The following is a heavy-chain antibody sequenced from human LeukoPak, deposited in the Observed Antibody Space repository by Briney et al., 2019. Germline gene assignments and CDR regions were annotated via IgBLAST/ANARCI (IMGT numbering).Heavy chain of an antibody. CDR2: INHSGST. D-gene: IGHD1-14*01. J-gene: IGHJ5*02. CDR3: ARVPRRVGTNNWFDP. CDR1: GGSISSSNW. Sequence: SETLSLTCAVSGGSISSSNWWTWVRQPPGQGLEWIGEINHSGSTNYNPSLKSRVTISVDTSKNQFSLKLSSVTAADTAVYYCARVPRRVGTNNWFDPWGQGTLVTVSS. V-gene: IGHV4-4*02.